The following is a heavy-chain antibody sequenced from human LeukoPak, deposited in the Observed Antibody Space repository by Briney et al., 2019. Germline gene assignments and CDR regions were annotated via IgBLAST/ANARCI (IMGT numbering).Heavy chain of an antibody. CDR1: GYTFTGYY. D-gene: IGHD3-16*01. V-gene: IGHV1-2*02. CDR2: INPNSGGT. J-gene: IGHJ6*02. CDR3: ARRRPYDDYYYYYGMDV. Sequence: GASVKVSCKASGYTFTGYYMHWVRQAPGQGLEWMGWINPNSGGTNYAQKFQGRVTMTRDTSISTAYMELSRLRSDDTAVYYCARRRPYDDYYYYYGMDVWGRGTTVTVSS.